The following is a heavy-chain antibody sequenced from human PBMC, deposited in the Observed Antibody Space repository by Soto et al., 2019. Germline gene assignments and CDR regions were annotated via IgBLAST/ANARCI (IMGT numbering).Heavy chain of an antibody. D-gene: IGHD4-17*01. CDR1: GGSISSSSYY. CDR2: IYYSGAA. Sequence: QVQLRESGPGLLKPSETLSLTCTVSGGSISSSSYYWGWIRQPPGKGLEWIGTIYYSGAAYYNPSLNRRGPISVDTSKNQFSLRLSSVTAADAAVYDCARHAVPTRPFDSWGQGTLVTVSS. CDR3: ARHAVPTRPFDS. J-gene: IGHJ4*02. V-gene: IGHV4-39*01.